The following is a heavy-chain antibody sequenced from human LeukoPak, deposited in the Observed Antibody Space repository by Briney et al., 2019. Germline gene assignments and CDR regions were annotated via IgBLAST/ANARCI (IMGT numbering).Heavy chain of an antibody. CDR1: GFSFDDYG. D-gene: IGHD6-13*01. Sequence: GGSLRLSCKDSGFSFDDYGMSLVRQVPGKGLEWGCGINWDGDNTHCADSVKGRFSVSRDNAKNSLFLQMSSLRVEDTALYYCARDVSSNWYSFNIWGQGTQVTVTS. V-gene: IGHV3-20*04. CDR3: ARDVSSNWYSFNI. J-gene: IGHJ4*02. CDR2: INWDGDNT.